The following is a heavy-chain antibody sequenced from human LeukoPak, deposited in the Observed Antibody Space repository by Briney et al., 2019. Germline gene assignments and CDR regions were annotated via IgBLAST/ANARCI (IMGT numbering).Heavy chain of an antibody. D-gene: IGHD3-3*01. CDR3: ARDVSLYYDFWSGYSPFDY. Sequence: GRSLRLSCAASGFTFSSYSMNWVRQAPGKGLEWVSSISSSSSYIYYADSVKGRFTTSRDNAKNSLYLQMNSLRAEDTAVYYCARDVSLYYDFWSGYSPFDYWGQGTLVTVSS. CDR1: GFTFSSYS. CDR2: ISSSSSYI. V-gene: IGHV3-21*01. J-gene: IGHJ4*02.